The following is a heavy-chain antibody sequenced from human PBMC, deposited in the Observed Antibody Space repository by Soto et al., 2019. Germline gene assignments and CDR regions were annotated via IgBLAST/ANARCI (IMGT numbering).Heavy chain of an antibody. CDR1: GGTFGSYA. Sequence: SVKVSCKASGGTFGSYAISWVRQAPGQGLEWMGGIIPIFGTANYAQKFQGRVTITADESTSTAYMELSSLRSEDTAVYYCARIEVVATIPGRHYYYYGMDVWGQGTTVTVSS. CDR2: IIPIFGTA. J-gene: IGHJ6*02. V-gene: IGHV1-69*13. CDR3: ARIEVVATIPGRHYYYYGMDV. D-gene: IGHD5-12*01.